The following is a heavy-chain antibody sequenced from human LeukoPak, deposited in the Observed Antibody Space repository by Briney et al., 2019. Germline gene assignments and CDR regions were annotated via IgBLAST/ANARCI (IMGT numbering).Heavy chain of an antibody. CDR3: ARGSGGSYFDY. CDR2: ISYDGSYK. D-gene: IGHD3-10*01. J-gene: IGHJ4*02. Sequence: GGSLRLSCAASGFTFSSYGIHWVRQAPGKGLEWMAVISYDGSYKYYADSVKGRFTISRDNAKNSLYLQMNSLRAEDTAVYYCARGSGGSYFDYWGQGTLVTVSS. CDR1: GFTFSSYG. V-gene: IGHV3-30*03.